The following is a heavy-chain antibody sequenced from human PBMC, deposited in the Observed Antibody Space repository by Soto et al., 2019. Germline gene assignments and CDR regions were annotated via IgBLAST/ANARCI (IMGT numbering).Heavy chain of an antibody. J-gene: IGHJ4*02. CDR1: GFTFSSYW. CDR2: INRDGSEK. D-gene: IGHD3-22*01. V-gene: IGHV3-7*01. Sequence: EVHLVESGGGLVLPGGSLRLSCAASGFTFSSYWMSWVRQTPGKGLEWVGNINRDGSEKYYVDSVRGRFTISRDNAANSLYLQMNSLRAEDTAVYYCARTMTARTDDYWGQGTLVTVSS. CDR3: ARTMTARTDDY.